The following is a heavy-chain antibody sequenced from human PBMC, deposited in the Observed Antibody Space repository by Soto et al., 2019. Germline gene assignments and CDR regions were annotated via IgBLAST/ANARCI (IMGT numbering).Heavy chain of an antibody. D-gene: IGHD6-6*01. CDR1: GFTFSSYG. CDR2: IWYDGSNK. V-gene: IGHV3-33*01. Sequence: GSLRLSCAASGFTFSSYGMHWVRQAPGKGLEWVAVIWYDGSNKYYADSVKGRFTISRDNSKNTLYLQMNSLRAEDTAVYYCARVSIAARLSDAFDIWGQGTMVTVSS. J-gene: IGHJ3*02. CDR3: ARVSIAARLSDAFDI.